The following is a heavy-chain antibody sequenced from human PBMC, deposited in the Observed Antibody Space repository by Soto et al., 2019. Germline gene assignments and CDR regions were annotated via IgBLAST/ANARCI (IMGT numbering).Heavy chain of an antibody. V-gene: IGHV1-69*13. CDR2: ITPIFGII. CDR1: GGTFSSYA. Sequence: GASVKVSCKASGGTFSSYAISWVRQAPGQGLEWTGVITPIFGIIKYAQKFQGRVTITADESTSTAYMELSSLRSDDTAVYYCARLQNWFDPWGQGTLVTVSS. CDR3: ARLQNWFDP. J-gene: IGHJ5*02.